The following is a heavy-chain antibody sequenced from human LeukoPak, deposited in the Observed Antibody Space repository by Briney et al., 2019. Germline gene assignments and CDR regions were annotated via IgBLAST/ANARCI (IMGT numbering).Heavy chain of an antibody. Sequence: PGGSLRLSCAASGFTFSDYYINWIRQAPGKGLEWISYISSDGSTVYSADSVKGRFTVSRDNAYHSLYLQMNSLRAEDTAVYYCARDSRGAFDIWGQGTMVTVSS. CDR2: ISSDGSTV. CDR1: GFTFSDYY. CDR3: ARDSRGAFDI. D-gene: IGHD3-10*01. V-gene: IGHV3-11*01. J-gene: IGHJ3*02.